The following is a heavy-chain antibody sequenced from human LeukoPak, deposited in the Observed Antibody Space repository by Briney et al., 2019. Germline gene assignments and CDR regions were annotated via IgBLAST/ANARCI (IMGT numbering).Heavy chain of an antibody. J-gene: IGHJ3*02. CDR3: ARDGAFGSGSYSDAFDI. CDR1: GYTFTSYD. V-gene: IGHV1-18*04. Sequence: ASVKVSCKVSGYTFTSYDISWVRQAPGQGLEWMGWISAYNGNTNYAQKLQGRVTMTTDTSTSTAYMELRSLRSDDTAVYYCARDGAFGSGSYSDAFDIWGQGTMVTVSS. CDR2: ISAYNGNT. D-gene: IGHD3-10*01.